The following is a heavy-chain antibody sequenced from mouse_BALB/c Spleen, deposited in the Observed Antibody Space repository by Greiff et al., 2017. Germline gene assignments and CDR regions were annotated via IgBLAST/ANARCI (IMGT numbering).Heavy chain of an antibody. CDR3: ARAVYDYVGGAWLAY. CDR1: GFNIKDTY. V-gene: IGHV14-3*02. CDR2: IDPANGNT. Sequence: VQLKESGAELVKPGASVKLSCTASGFNIKDTYMHWVKQRPEQGLEWIGRIDPANGNTKYDPKFQGKATITADTSSNTAYLQLSSLTSEDTAVYYCARAVYDYVGGAWLAYWGQGTLVTVSA. J-gene: IGHJ3*01. D-gene: IGHD2-4*01.